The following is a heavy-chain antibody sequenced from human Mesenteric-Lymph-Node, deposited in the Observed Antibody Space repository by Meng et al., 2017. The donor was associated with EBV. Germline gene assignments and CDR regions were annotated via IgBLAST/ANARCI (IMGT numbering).Heavy chain of an antibody. J-gene: IGHJ2*01. CDR2: INHSGST. V-gene: IGHV4-34*01. CDR1: GGSFSGYY. Sequence: QVQLQQGGAGLFKPSATLSLTCAVYGGSFSGYYWSWIRQPPGKGLEWIGEINHSGSTNYNPSLKSRVTISVDTSKNQFSLKLSSVTAADTAVYYCARGPNYWYFDLWGRGTLVTVSS. CDR3: ARGPNYWYFDL.